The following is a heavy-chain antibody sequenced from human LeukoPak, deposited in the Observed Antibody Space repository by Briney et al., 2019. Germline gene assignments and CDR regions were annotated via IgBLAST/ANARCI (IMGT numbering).Heavy chain of an antibody. CDR2: ISGSGGST. CDR3: AKFPARFIAVAEPYNWFDP. CDR1: GFTFSSYS. Sequence: PGGSLRLSCAASGFTFSSYSMNWVRQAPGKGLEWVSAISGSGGSTYYADSVKGRFTISRDNSKNTLYLQMNSLRAEDTAVYYCAKFPARFIAVAEPYNWFDPWGQGTLVTVSS. V-gene: IGHV3-23*01. D-gene: IGHD6-19*01. J-gene: IGHJ5*02.